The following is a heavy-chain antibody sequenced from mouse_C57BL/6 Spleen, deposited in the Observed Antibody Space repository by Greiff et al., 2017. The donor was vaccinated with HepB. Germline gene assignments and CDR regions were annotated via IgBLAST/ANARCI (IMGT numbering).Heavy chain of an antibody. V-gene: IGHV7-3*01. CDR3: ARDGKDYYGGYAMDY. J-gene: IGHJ4*01. Sequence: EVQLVESGGGLVQPGGSLSLSCAASGFTFTDYYMSWVRQPPGKALEWLGFIRNKANGYTTEYSASVKGRFTISRDNSHSILYLQRNALRAEDSATYYCARDGKDYYGGYAMDYWGQGTSDTVSS. CDR1: GFTFTDYY. D-gene: IGHD1-1*01. CDR2: IRNKANGYTT.